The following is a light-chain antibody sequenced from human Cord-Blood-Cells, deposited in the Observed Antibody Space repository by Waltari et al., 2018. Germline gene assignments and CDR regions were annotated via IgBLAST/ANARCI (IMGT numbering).Light chain of an antibody. J-gene: IGLJ2*01. CDR3: CSYAGSSTWG. CDR2: EGS. V-gene: IGLV2-23*01. CDR1: SSDVGSYNL. Sequence: QSALTQPASVSGSPGQSITISCTGTSSDVGSYNLVSWYQQHPGKAPKLMIDEGSKRPSGVSNRFSGSKSGNTASLTISGLQAEDEADYYCCSYAGSSTWGFGGGTKLTVL.